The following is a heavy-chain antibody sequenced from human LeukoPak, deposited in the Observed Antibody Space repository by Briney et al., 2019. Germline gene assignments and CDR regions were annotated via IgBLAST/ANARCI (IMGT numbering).Heavy chain of an antibody. Sequence: GGSLRLSCAASGFTFSSYAMHGVRQAPGKGLEWVAVIWYDGSNKYYADSVKGRFTISRDHSKNTLYLQMKSLRAEDTAVYYCARELEIAVAGTLGYWGQGTLVTVSS. CDR1: GFTFSSYA. D-gene: IGHD6-19*01. CDR2: IWYDGSNK. CDR3: ARELEIAVAGTLGY. V-gene: IGHV3-33*01. J-gene: IGHJ4*02.